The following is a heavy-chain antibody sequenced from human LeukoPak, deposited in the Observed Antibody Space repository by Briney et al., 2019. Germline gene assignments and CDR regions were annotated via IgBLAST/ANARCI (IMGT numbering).Heavy chain of an antibody. J-gene: IGHJ3*02. Sequence: AGGSLRLSCAASGFTFNDYWIHWVRHVPGKGLVWVSRINNDGSSASYVDSVKGRFTISRDNAKNTLYLQMNSLRAEDTAVYYCARGDYYDSSGSTIWGQGTMVTVSS. CDR3: ARGDYYDSSGSTI. CDR2: INNDGSSA. D-gene: IGHD3-22*01. V-gene: IGHV3-74*01. CDR1: GFTFNDYW.